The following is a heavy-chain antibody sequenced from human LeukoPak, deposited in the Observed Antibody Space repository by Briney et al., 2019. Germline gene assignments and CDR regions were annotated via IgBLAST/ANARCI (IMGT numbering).Heavy chain of an antibody. Sequence: ASVKVSCKASGYTFTSYGISWVRQAPGQGLEWMGWISAYNGNTNYAQKLQGRVTMTTDTSTSTAYMELRSLRSDDTAVYYCARERLFTYAGMVIPFFDYWGQGTLVTVSS. D-gene: IGHD3-16*01. V-gene: IGHV1-18*01. CDR3: ARERLFTYAGMVIPFFDY. CDR1: GYTFTSYG. J-gene: IGHJ4*02. CDR2: ISAYNGNT.